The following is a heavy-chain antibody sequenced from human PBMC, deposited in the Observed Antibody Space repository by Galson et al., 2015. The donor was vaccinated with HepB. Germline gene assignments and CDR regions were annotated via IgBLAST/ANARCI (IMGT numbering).Heavy chain of an antibody. CDR2: ISYDGTFK. CDR3: AREGSPQTSSWYAFEV. D-gene: IGHD6-13*01. Sequence: SLRLSCAASFTFSGYAMHWVRQAPGKGLEWVALISYDGTFKNYGDSVKGRFTVSRDNFKNTLYLQMNSLRPEDTAMYYCAREGSPQTSSWYAFEVWGQGTMVTVSP. J-gene: IGHJ3*01. CDR1: FTFSGYA. V-gene: IGHV3-30*04.